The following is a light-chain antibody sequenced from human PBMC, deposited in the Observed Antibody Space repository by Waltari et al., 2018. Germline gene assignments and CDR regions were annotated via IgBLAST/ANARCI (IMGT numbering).Light chain of an antibody. V-gene: IGKV1D-13*01. CDR1: QDISSN. Sequence: SSLSASVGDRVTIPCQASQDISSNLAWYQQKPGKVPKLLIYKASTLQSGVPSRFSGSGSGTDFTLTIRSLQPEDFATYYCQHGHNIPYTFGQGTKVEIK. CDR3: QHGHNIPYT. J-gene: IGKJ2*01. CDR2: KAS.